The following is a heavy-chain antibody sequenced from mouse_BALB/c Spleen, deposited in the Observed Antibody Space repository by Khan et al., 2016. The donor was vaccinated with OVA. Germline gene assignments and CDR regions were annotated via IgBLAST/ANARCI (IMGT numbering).Heavy chain of an antibody. D-gene: IGHD1-1*01. J-gene: IGHJ2*01. CDR1: GYSITSDYA. V-gene: IGHV3-2*02. CDR3: ARSVTITTVVATDFDY. Sequence: VQLKESGPGLVKPSQSLSLTCTVTGYSITSDYAWNWIRQFPGNKLEWMGYISYSGRTSYNPSLKSRISITRDTPKNQFFLQLNSVTTEDTATYYCARSVTITTVVATDFDYWGQGTTLTVSS. CDR2: ISYSGRT.